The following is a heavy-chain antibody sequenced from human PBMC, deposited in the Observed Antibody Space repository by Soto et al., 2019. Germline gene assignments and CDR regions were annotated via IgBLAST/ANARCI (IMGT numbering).Heavy chain of an antibody. J-gene: IGHJ5*02. CDR1: GGSISSYR. Sequence: SETLSLTCTASGGSISSYRWSWIRQPAGKGLEWIGRLNTYGNTHYNPSLKRRVTVSVDTSRNQFFLTLRSVTAADSAVYHCGRESGETWDYEASWGQGTPVTVSS. CDR3: GRESGETWDYEAS. D-gene: IGHD1-7*01. CDR2: LNTYGNT. V-gene: IGHV4-4*07.